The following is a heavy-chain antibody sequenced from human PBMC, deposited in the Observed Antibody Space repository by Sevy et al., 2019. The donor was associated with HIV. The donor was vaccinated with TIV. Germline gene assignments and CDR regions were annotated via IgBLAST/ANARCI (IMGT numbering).Heavy chain of an antibody. V-gene: IGHV3-23*01. CDR2: ISGSGGST. CDR3: AKVVGWRHIVVVTATRRYFQH. J-gene: IGHJ1*01. CDR1: GFTFSSYA. D-gene: IGHD2-21*02. Sequence: GGSLRLSCAASGFTFSSYAMSWVRQAPGKGLEWVSAISGSGGSTYYADSVKGRFTISRDNSKNTLYLQMNSLRAEDTAVYYCAKVVGWRHIVVVTATRRYFQHWGQGTLVTVSS.